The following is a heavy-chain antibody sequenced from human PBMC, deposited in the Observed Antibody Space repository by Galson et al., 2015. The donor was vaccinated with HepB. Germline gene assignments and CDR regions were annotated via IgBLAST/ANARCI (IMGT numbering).Heavy chain of an antibody. V-gene: IGHV1-3*01. CDR1: GYTFTSYA. J-gene: IGHJ4*02. CDR3: AREDIVATIFGDY. D-gene: IGHD5-12*01. Sequence: SCKASGYTFTSYAMHWVRQAPGQRLEWMGWINAGNGNTKYSQKFQGRVTITRDTSASTAYMELSSLRSEDTAVYYCAREDIVATIFGDYWGQGTLVTVSS. CDR2: INAGNGNT.